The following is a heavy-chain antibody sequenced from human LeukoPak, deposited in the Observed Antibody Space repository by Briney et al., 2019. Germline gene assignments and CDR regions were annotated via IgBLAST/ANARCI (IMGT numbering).Heavy chain of an antibody. D-gene: IGHD2-2*01. CDR3: AKDRVVVPAAIFGY. Sequence: GGSLRLSCAASGFTFSSYGMHWVRQAPGKGLEWVAFIRYDGSNKYYADSVKGRFTISRDNSKNTLYLQMNSLRAEDTAVYYCAKDRVVVPAAIFGYWGQGTLVTVPS. CDR2: IRYDGSNK. J-gene: IGHJ4*02. CDR1: GFTFSSYG. V-gene: IGHV3-30*02.